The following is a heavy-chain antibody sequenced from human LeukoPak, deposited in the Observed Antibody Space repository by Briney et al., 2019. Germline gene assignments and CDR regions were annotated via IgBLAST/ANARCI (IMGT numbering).Heavy chain of an antibody. CDR2: ISSSSSYI. V-gene: IGHV3-21*01. J-gene: IGHJ6*02. Sequence: GGSLRLSCAASGFNVSNNYMSWVRQAPGKGLEWVSSISSSSSYIYYADSVKGRFTISRDNAKNSLYLQMNSLRAEDTAVYYCARDREVGCSGGSCYYGMDVWGQGTTVTVSS. CDR1: GFNVSNNY. D-gene: IGHD2-15*01. CDR3: ARDREVGCSGGSCYYGMDV.